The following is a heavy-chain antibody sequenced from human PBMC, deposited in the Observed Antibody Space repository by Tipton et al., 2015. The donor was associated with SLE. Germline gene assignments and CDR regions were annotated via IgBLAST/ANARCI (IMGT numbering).Heavy chain of an antibody. D-gene: IGHD5/OR15-5a*01. V-gene: IGHV4-38-2*01. CDR2: IHHSGTA. CDR1: SYSINSDYY. J-gene: IGHJ5*02. Sequence: TLSLTCAVSSYSINSDYYWGWIRQPPGKGLEWIGSIHHSGTAHHNPSLKSRITISVDTSKNEFSLKLNSVSAADTAIYYCARVDDFPTTWRFDPWGQGTLVTVSS. CDR3: ARVDDFPTTWRFDP.